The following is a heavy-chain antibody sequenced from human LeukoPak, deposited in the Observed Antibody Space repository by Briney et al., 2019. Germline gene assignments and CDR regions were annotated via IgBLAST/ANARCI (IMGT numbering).Heavy chain of an antibody. CDR1: GFTFSSYS. Sequence: PGGSLRLSCAASGFTFSSYSMNWVRQAPGKGLEWVSSISSNSSYIYYADSVKGRFTISRDNAKNSLYLQMNSLRAEDTAVYYCARVAMRGYIDAFDIWGQGTMVTVSS. J-gene: IGHJ3*02. V-gene: IGHV3-21*01. CDR2: ISSNSSYI. D-gene: IGHD5-18*01. CDR3: ARVAMRGYIDAFDI.